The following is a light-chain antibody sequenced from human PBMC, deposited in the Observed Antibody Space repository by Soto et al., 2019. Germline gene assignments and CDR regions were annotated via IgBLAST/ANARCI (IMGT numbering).Light chain of an antibody. Sequence: QTVVTQEPSLTVSPGGTVTLTYSSSTGPVTNGHFPYWFQQKPGQAPRTLIYDTTNKYSWTPARFSGSLLGDKAALTLSGAQPEDEADYYCSLFYGGPMVFGGGTKVTVL. J-gene: IGLJ2*01. CDR1: TGPVTNGHF. CDR2: DTT. V-gene: IGLV7-46*01. CDR3: SLFYGGPMV.